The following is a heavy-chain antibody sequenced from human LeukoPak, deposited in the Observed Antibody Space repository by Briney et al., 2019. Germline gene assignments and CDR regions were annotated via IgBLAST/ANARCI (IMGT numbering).Heavy chain of an antibody. CDR3: ARYYYYYYMDV. CDR2: IYHSGST. CDR1: GYSISSDNY. J-gene: IGHJ6*03. Sequence: NPSETLSLTCAVSGYSISSDNYWVWIRQPPGQGLEWTGGIYHSGSTYYNPSLKSRVTMSVDTSKNQFSLKLSSVTAADTAVYYCARYYYYYYMDVWGKGTTVTVSS. V-gene: IGHV4-38-2*01.